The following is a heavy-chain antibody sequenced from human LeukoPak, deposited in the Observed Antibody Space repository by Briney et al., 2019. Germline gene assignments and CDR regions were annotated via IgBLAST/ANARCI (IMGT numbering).Heavy chain of an antibody. D-gene: IGHD6-19*01. CDR1: GFTFSSYS. J-gene: IGHJ3*02. CDR3: ARGASVVAGNDNAFDI. CDR2: ISSSSIYI. V-gene: IGHV3-21*01. Sequence: GSLRLSCAASGFTFSSYSMNWVRQAPGKGLEWVSSISSSSIYIYYADSVKGRFTISRDNAKKSVHLQMNSLRAEDTAVYYCARGASVVAGNDNAFDIWGQGTMVTVSS.